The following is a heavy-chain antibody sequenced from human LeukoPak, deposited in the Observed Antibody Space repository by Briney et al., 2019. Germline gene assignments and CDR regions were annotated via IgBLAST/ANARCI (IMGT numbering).Heavy chain of an antibody. J-gene: IGHJ4*02. D-gene: IGHD1-1*01. CDR1: GYTFTSYG. CDR3: AREGGNGRSFDY. Sequence: ASVKVSCKASGYTFTSYGISWVRQAPGQGLEWMGWISVYNGNTNYAQKLQGRVTMTTDTSTTTAYMGLRSLRSDDTAVYYCAREGGNGRSFDYWGQGTLVTVSS. V-gene: IGHV1-18*01. CDR2: ISVYNGNT.